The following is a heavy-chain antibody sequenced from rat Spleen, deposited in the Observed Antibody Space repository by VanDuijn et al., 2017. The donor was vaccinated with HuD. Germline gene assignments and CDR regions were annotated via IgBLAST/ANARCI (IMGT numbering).Heavy chain of an antibody. CDR2: SSSGGGDT. Sequence: EVQLVESGGGLVQPGRSLKLSCAVSGFTFSNYGMAWVRQAPTKGLEWVASSSSGGGDTYYRDSVKGRFTISRDNAKNTLYLQMDSLRSEDTATYYCAKETGYNSYFDYWGQGVMVTVSS. J-gene: IGHJ2*01. CDR1: GFTFSNYG. CDR3: AKETGYNSYFDY. V-gene: IGHV5S13*01. D-gene: IGHD1-4*01.